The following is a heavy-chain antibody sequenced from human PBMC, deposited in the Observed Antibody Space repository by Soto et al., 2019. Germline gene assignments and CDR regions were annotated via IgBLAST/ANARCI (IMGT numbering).Heavy chain of an antibody. D-gene: IGHD2-21*01. V-gene: IGHV4-30-4*01. CDR2: IYFTGST. J-gene: IGHJ5*02. Sequence: SVTMRLPCAVSGKPLYIGSCLRCSNHPTPGKGLEWLGYIYFTGSTYYSPSLKSRLHIPMDKSKNHFSLEMTSVTVADTAEYFCSRVAVVDVGAAFKPELDPVGPGVLVTIFS. CDR3: SRVAVVDVGAAFKPELDP. CDR1: GKPLYIGSCL.